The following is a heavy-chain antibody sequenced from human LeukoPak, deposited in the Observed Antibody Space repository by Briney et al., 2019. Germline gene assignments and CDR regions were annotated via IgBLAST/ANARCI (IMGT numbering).Heavy chain of an antibody. CDR3: ARLGLGDLVDY. CDR1: GYTFTSYG. V-gene: IGHV1-18*01. J-gene: IGHJ4*02. CDR2: ISAYNGNT. D-gene: IGHD3-16*01. Sequence: ASVKVSCKASGYTFTSYGISWVRQAPGQGLEWMGWISAYNGNTNYAQKLQDRLTMTTGTSTSTACKELRSLRSDVTAVYYCARLGLGDLVDYWGQGTLVTVSS.